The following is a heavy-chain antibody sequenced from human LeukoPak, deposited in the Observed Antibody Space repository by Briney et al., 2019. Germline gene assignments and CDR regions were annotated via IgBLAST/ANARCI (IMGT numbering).Heavy chain of an antibody. J-gene: IGHJ4*02. CDR3: ARELSYYDSSGYSHFDY. CDR1: GGSISSYY. V-gene: IGHV4-59*01. Sequence: PSETLSLTCTVSGGSISSYYWSWIRQPPGKGLEWIGYIYYGGSTNYNPSLKSRVTISVDTSKNQFSLKLSSVTAADTAVYYCARELSYYDSSGYSHFDYWGQGTLVTVSS. CDR2: IYYGGST. D-gene: IGHD3-22*01.